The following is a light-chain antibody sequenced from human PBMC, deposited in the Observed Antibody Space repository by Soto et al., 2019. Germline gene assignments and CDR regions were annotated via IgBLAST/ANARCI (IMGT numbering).Light chain of an antibody. CDR2: EGT. CDR1: SSDVGSYNL. J-gene: IGLJ1*01. CDR3: CSYAGSSTYV. Sequence: QSVPTQPASVSGSLGQSITISCTGTSSDVGSYNLVSWYQHHPGKAPKFLIYEGTKRPSGVSSRLSGSKSGNTASLTISGLQAEDEAHYYCCSYAGSSTYVFGTGTKLTVL. V-gene: IGLV2-23*01.